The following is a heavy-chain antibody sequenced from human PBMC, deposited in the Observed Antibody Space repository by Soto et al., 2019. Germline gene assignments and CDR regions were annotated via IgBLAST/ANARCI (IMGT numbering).Heavy chain of an antibody. V-gene: IGHV6-1*01. CDR3: ARLLGDSGLDS. J-gene: IGHJ5*01. CDR1: GESVSTNSAT. CDR2: TYYRSKWYH. Sequence: QVQLQQSGPGLVKPSQTLSLTCAISGESVSTNSATWDWIRQSPSRGLEWLGRTYYRSKWYHDYPVSGKGQITTTADTTNHPLPLQLTSGPPDDTAVYYWARLLGDSGLDSWAQGPLVTFPS. D-gene: IGHD2-8*02.